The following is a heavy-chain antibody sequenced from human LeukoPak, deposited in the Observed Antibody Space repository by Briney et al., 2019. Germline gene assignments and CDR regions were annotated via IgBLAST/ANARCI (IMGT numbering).Heavy chain of an antibody. D-gene: IGHD6-13*01. V-gene: IGHV3-21*01. CDR3: ARDGIAAFYYYYMDV. CDR1: GFTFSSYS. CDR2: ISSSSSYI. Sequence: GGSLRLSCAPSGFTFSSYSMNWVRQAPGKGLEWVSSISSSSSYIYYADSVKGRFTISRDNAKNSLYLQMNSLRAEDTAVYYCARDGIAAFYYYYMDVWGKGTTVTVSS. J-gene: IGHJ6*03.